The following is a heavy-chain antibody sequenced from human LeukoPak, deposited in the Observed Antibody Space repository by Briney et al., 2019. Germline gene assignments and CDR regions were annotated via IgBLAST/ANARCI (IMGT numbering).Heavy chain of an antibody. CDR3: ARGRSTGYPYYFEY. V-gene: IGHV1-8*03. CDR1: GYTFTSYE. D-gene: IGHD5-12*01. CDR2: RNPNSGST. J-gene: IGHJ4*02. Sequence: GASVKASCKASGYTFTSYEINGVRQATGQRLEWRGWRNPNSGSTGYAQKFQRRVTVTRNTSISTAYMELSGLRSEDTAVYYCARGRSTGYPYYFEYWGQGTLVTVSS.